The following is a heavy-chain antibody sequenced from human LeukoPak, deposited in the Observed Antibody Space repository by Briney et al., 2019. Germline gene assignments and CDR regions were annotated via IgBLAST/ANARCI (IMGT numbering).Heavy chain of an antibody. J-gene: IGHJ5*02. Sequence: PSETLSLTCAVYGGSFSGYYWSWIRQPPGKGLEWIGEINHSGSTNYNPSLKSRVTISVDTSKNQFSLKLSSVTAADTAVYYCARGPEPEYSYGYWAGFDPWGQGTLVTVSS. CDR1: GGSFSGYY. V-gene: IGHV4-34*01. CDR3: ARGPEPEYSYGYWAGFDP. CDR2: INHSGST. D-gene: IGHD5-18*01.